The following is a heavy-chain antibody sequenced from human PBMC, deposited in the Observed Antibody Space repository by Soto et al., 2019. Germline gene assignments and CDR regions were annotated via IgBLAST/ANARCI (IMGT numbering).Heavy chain of an antibody. J-gene: IGHJ4*02. CDR3: ARRWGRTFDY. CDR2: IYYSGST. D-gene: IGHD1-26*01. CDR1: GGSISSYD. V-gene: IGHV4-59*08. Sequence: SETLSLTCTVSGGSISSYDWSWIRQPPGKGLEWIGYIYYSGSTNYNPSLKSRVNISVDTSKNQFSLKLSSVTAADTAVYYCARRWGRTFDYWGQGTLVTVSS.